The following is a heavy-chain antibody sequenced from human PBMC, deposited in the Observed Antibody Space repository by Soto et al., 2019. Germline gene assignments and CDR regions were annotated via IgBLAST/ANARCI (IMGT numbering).Heavy chain of an antibody. V-gene: IGHV4-31*03. CDR2: IYYSGST. Sequence: SETLSLTCTVSGGSISSGGYYWSWIRQHPGKGLEWIGYIYYSGSTYYNPSLKSRVTISVDTSKNQFSLKLSSVTAADTAVYYCARESSNTRILFTQGAIPFKSYYYYMDVWGKGTTVTVFS. J-gene: IGHJ6*03. CDR1: GGSISSGGYY. D-gene: IGHD2-15*01. CDR3: ARESSNTRILFTQGAIPFKSYYYYMDV.